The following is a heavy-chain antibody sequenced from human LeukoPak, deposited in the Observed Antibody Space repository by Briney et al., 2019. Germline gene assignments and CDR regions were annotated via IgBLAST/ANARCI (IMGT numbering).Heavy chain of an antibody. Sequence: SETLSLTCTVSGVSIKTNSDYWGWLRQPPGKGLEWIGSIYHVGGTYYNPSLKSRVTISIDTSKNQFSLKLSSVTAADTAVYYCAREGYSNFGPQARMNAFDIWGQGTMVTVSS. CDR3: AREGYSNFGPQARMNAFDI. CDR2: IYHVGGT. D-gene: IGHD4-11*01. J-gene: IGHJ3*02. CDR1: GVSIKTNSDY. V-gene: IGHV4-39*07.